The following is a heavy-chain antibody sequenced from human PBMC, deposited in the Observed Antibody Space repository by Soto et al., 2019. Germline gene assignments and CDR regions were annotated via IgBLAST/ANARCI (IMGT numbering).Heavy chain of an antibody. Sequence: EVQLVESGGGLVQPGGSLRLSCAASGFTFSSYWMHWVRQAPGKGLVWVSRINSDGSSTSYADSVKGRFTISRDNAKNTLYLQMNSLRAEDTAVYYCARELAAPYYYYGMDVWGQGTTVTVSS. CDR3: ARELAAPYYYYGMDV. D-gene: IGHD6-25*01. J-gene: IGHJ6*02. CDR1: GFTFSSYW. V-gene: IGHV3-74*01. CDR2: INSDGSST.